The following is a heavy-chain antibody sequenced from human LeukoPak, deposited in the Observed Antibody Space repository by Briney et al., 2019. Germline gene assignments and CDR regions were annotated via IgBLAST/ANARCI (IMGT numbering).Heavy chain of an antibody. Sequence: VASVKVSCKASGYSFTAHYIHWVRQAPGQGPEWMGSINPNTGGTNYAEKFQGRVTMTSDTSTTTAYMGLSSLSSDDTAVYFCSRSSAAAGAVGYWGQGTLVTVSS. CDR3: SRSSAAAGAVGY. J-gene: IGHJ4*02. CDR1: GYSFTAHY. CDR2: INPNTGGT. D-gene: IGHD6-13*01. V-gene: IGHV1-2*02.